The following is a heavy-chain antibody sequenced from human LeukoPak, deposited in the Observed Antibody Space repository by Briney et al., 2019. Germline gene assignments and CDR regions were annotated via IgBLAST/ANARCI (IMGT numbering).Heavy chain of an antibody. D-gene: IGHD4-17*01. CDR2: ISYSGST. Sequence: SETLSLTCTVSGGSISSYYWSWIRQPTGKGLEWIGYISYSGSTNYNPSLKSRVTISVDTSKNQFSLRLSSVTAADTAVYYCARGRGPATVTIFDYWGQGTLVTVSS. V-gene: IGHV4-59*12. J-gene: IGHJ4*02. CDR1: GGSISSYY. CDR3: ARGRGPATVTIFDY.